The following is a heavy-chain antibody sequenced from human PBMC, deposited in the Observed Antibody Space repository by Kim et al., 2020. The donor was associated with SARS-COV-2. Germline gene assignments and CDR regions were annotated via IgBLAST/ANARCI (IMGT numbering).Heavy chain of an antibody. Sequence: GGSLRLSCPASGFTFSNYWMTWVRQAPGKGLEWVANIKEDGGEKYYLDSVKGRFTISRDNAWNSLYLQMSSLRADDTAVYYCVRVKGPTTNTFDIWGQGTMVTVSS. D-gene: IGHD1-1*01. J-gene: IGHJ3*02. CDR3: VRVKGPTTNTFDI. CDR2: IKEDGGEK. V-gene: IGHV3-7*03. CDR1: GFTFSNYW.